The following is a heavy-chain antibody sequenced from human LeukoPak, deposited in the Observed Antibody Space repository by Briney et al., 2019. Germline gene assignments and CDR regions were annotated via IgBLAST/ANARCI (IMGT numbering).Heavy chain of an antibody. D-gene: IGHD4-23*01. Sequence: ASVKVSCKASGYTFTSYYMHWVRQAPGQGLEWMGIINPSGGSTSYAQKFQGRVTMTRDVSTSTVYMELSSLRSEDTAVYYCASSTLVTGYMDVWGKGTTVTVSS. J-gene: IGHJ6*03. CDR3: ASSTLVTGYMDV. CDR1: GYTFTSYY. V-gene: IGHV1-46*01. CDR2: INPSGGST.